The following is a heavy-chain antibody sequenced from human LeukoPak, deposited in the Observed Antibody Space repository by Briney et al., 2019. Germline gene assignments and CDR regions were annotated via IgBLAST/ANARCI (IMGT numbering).Heavy chain of an antibody. J-gene: IGHJ4*02. Sequence: SQTLSLTCTVSGGSISSGDYYWSWIRQPPGKGLEWIGYIYYSGSTYYNPSLKSRVTISVDTSKNQFSLKLSSVTAADTAVYYCARSSYSLGQPKPGVVATSGGFDYWGQGTLVTVSS. CDR1: GGSISSGDYY. CDR3: ARSSYSLGQPKPGVVATSGGFDY. CDR2: IYYSGST. D-gene: IGHD2-15*01. V-gene: IGHV4-30-4*01.